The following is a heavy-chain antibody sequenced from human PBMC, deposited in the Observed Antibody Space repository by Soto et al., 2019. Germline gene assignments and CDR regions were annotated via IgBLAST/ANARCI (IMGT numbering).Heavy chain of an antibody. CDR2: IYYSGST. J-gene: IGHJ4*02. CDR3: ARTYGDCFDY. V-gene: IGHV4-59*01. CDR1: GGSIRSYY. Sequence: SETLSLTCTVSGGSIRSYYWSRIRQPPGKGLEWIGNIYYSGSTNYNPSLKSRVTISVDTSKNQFSLKLSSVTAADTAVYYCARTYGDCFDYWGQGTLVTVSS. D-gene: IGHD4-17*01.